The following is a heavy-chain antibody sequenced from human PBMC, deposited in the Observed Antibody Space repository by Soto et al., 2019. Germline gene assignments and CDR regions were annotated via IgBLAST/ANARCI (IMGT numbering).Heavy chain of an antibody. CDR1: GFTFSSYS. CDR2: ISSSSSTI. D-gene: IGHD6-19*01. J-gene: IGHJ4*02. CDR3: ARAYEQWLVSDY. V-gene: IGHV3-48*01. Sequence: GGSLRLSCAASGFTFSSYSMNWVRQAPEKGLEWVTYISSSSSTIYYADSVKGRFTISRDNAKNSLYLQMNSLRAEDTSVYYCARAYEQWLVSDYWGQGTLVTVSS.